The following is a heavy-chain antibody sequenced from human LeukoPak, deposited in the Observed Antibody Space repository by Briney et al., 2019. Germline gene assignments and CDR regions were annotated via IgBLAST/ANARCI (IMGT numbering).Heavy chain of an antibody. V-gene: IGHV4-59*08. CDR2: VDKRGST. D-gene: IGHD2-2*01. CDR1: GGSIRNYY. J-gene: IGHJ5*02. CDR3: ARGGSSCYGCHDWFDP. Sequence: SETPSLTCSVSGGSIRNYYLSWIRQSPGKGLEWIGNVDKRGSTNYNPSFKSRVIVSSDTSRNEFSLKLNSVTAADTAIYYCARGGSSCYGCHDWFDPWGQGTRVTVSS.